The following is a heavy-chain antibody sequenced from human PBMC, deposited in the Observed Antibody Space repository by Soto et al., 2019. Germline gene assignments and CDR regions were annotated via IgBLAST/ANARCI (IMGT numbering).Heavy chain of an antibody. V-gene: IGHV1-8*01. D-gene: IGHD5-18*01. CDR2: LNPRNGQT. J-gene: IGHJ4*02. Sequence: QVQLVQSGAEVKKPGASVKVSCQTSGYNFSAYYFNWVRQAAGQGPEWMGWLNPRNGQTGYVQKFRGRVTMTRDTSIATVYLELSRVTYEDTAIYFCARETDTSMVDYWGQGTLVTVSS. CDR1: GYNFSAYY. CDR3: ARETDTSMVDY.